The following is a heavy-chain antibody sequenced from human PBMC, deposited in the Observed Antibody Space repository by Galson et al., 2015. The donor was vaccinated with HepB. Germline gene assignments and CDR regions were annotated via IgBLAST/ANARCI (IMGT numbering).Heavy chain of an antibody. V-gene: IGHV4-39*07. Sequence: SETLSLTCTVSGGSISSSSYYWGWIRQPPGKGLEWIGEIYHTGSTNYNPSLKSRVTISVDKSKNQFSLKLSSVTAEDTAVYYCARGKGIAAAGTLDYWGQGTLVTVSS. CDR2: IYHTGST. CDR3: ARGKGIAAAGTLDY. CDR1: GGSISSSSYY. J-gene: IGHJ4*02. D-gene: IGHD6-13*01.